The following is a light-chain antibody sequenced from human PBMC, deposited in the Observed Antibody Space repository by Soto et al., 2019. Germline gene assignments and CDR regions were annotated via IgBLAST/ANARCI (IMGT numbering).Light chain of an antibody. V-gene: IGKV1-5*01. Sequence: DIQMTQYPSTLSASVGERVTISCRASQSVNNWLAWYQRKPGKAPKLLIHDASTLEIGIPSRFSGSGSGTEFTLTISSLQPDDFATYYCQQYNSYWTFGQGTKVEIK. CDR3: QQYNSYWT. CDR2: DAS. CDR1: QSVNNW. J-gene: IGKJ1*01.